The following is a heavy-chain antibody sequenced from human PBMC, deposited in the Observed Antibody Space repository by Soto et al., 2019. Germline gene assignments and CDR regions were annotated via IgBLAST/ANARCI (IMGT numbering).Heavy chain of an antibody. Sequence: SVKVSCKASGGTFSSYAISWVRQAPGQGLEWMGGIIPIFGTANYAQKFQGRVTITADESTSTAYMELSSLRSEDTAVYYCARGPMVRGNRNYYYYYGMDVWGQGTTVTVSS. CDR3: ARGPMVRGNRNYYYYYGMDV. CDR1: GGTFSSYA. J-gene: IGHJ6*02. D-gene: IGHD3-10*01. CDR2: IIPIFGTA. V-gene: IGHV1-69*13.